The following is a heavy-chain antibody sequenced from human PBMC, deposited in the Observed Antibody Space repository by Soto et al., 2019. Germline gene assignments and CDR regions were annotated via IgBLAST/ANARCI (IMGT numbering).Heavy chain of an antibody. CDR3: ARKYYGSGPIGAFDI. D-gene: IGHD3-10*01. CDR2: INAGNGNT. Sequence: ASVKVSCKASGYTFTSYAMHWVRQAPGQRLEWMGWINAGNGNTKYSQKFQGRVTITRDTSASTAYMELSSLRSEDTAVYYCARKYYGSGPIGAFDIRRKGTMVTVSS. CDR1: GYTFTSYA. J-gene: IGHJ3*02. V-gene: IGHV1-3*01.